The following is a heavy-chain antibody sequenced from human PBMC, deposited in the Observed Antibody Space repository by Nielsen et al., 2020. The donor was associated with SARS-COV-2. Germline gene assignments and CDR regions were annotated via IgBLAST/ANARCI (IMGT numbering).Heavy chain of an antibody. D-gene: IGHD6-13*01. CDR2: IYYSGST. CDR3: ARDQAAAGMWYFDY. Sequence: SDTLSLPCTVPGGSIISVGYSWTWIRQHPGKGLECIGYIYYSGSTYYNPSLKSRVTISVDTSKNQFSLKLSSVTAADTAVYYCARDQAAAGMWYFDYWGQGTQVTVSS. CDR1: GGSIISVGYS. V-gene: IGHV4-31*03. J-gene: IGHJ4*02.